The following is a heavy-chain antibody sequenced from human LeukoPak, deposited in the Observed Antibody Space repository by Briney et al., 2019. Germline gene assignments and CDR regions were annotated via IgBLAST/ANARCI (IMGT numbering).Heavy chain of an antibody. CDR2: ISSSSSYI. CDR1: GFTFSSYS. D-gene: IGHD3-16*02. CDR3: AREITFGGVIVYPDGY. V-gene: IGHV3-21*01. Sequence: GGSLRLSCAASGFTFSSYSMNWVRQAPGKGLEWVSSISSSSSYIYYADSVKGRFTISRDNAKNSLYLQMNSLRAEDTAVYYCAREITFGGVIVYPDGYWGQGTLVTVSS. J-gene: IGHJ4*02.